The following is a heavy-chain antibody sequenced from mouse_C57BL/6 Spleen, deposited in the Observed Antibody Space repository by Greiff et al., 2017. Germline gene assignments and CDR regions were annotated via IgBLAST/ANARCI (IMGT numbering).Heavy chain of an antibody. CDR3: ASGSSYADY. J-gene: IGHJ2*01. Sequence: QVQLQQSGAELARPGASVKMSCKASGYTFTSYTMHWVKQRPGQGLEWIGYINPSSGYTTYNQKFKDKATWTADKSSSTAYMQLSSLTSEDSAVYYCASGSSYADYWGQGTTLTVSS. CDR1: GYTFTSYT. V-gene: IGHV1-4*01. CDR2: INPSSGYT. D-gene: IGHD1-1*01.